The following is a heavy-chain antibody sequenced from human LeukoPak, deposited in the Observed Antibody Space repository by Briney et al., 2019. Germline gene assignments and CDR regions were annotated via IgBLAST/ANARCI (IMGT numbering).Heavy chain of an antibody. D-gene: IGHD1-26*01. CDR3: ARDKIVGGTYFDY. V-gene: IGHV3-7*01. CDR2: IQQDGSEK. CDR1: GFTFSNYW. J-gene: IGHJ4*02. Sequence: GGSLRLSCAASGFTFSNYWMSWVRQAPGKGREWVANIQQDGSEKYCVDSVKGRFTISRDNAKNALYLQMNSLRAEDTAVYYGARDKIVGGTYFDYWGRGTLVTVSS.